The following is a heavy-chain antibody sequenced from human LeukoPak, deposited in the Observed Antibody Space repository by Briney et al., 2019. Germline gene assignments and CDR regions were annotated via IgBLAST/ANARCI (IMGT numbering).Heavy chain of an antibody. CDR2: IIPIFGTA. V-gene: IGHV1-69*06. CDR1: EGTFSSYA. D-gene: IGHD4-17*01. J-gene: IGHJ6*03. CDR3: AQTMVTTLFPYYYYYMDV. Sequence: ASVKVSCKASEGTFSSYAISWVRQAPGQGLEWMGGIIPIFGTANYAQKFQGRVTITADKSTSTAYMELSSLRSEDTAVYYCAQTMVTTLFPYYYYYMDVWGKGTTVTVSS.